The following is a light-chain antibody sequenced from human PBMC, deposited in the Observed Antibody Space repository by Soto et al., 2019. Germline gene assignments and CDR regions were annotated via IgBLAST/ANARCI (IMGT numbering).Light chain of an antibody. Sequence: EIVMTQSPVTLSVSPGERATLSCRASQSVGSNLAWYQQKPGQAPRLLLYGASTRASGIPGRFSGSGSGTEFTLTITSLQSEDFAFYCCQQHNYWPSFGQGTKLEFK. CDR3: QQHNYWPS. CDR2: GAS. J-gene: IGKJ2*01. CDR1: QSVGSN. V-gene: IGKV3-15*01.